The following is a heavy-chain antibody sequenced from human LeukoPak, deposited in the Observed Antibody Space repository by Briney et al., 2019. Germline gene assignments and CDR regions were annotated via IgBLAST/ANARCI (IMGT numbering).Heavy chain of an antibody. CDR2: ISWNSGSI. Sequence: PGGSLRLSCAASGFTFDDYAMHWVRQAPGKGREWVSGISWNSGSIGYADSVKGRFTISRDNAKNSLYLQMNSLRAEDTALYYCAKVGGVWSSSWEYLYYFDYWGQGTLVTVSS. J-gene: IGHJ4*02. D-gene: IGHD6-13*01. CDR1: GFTFDDYA. V-gene: IGHV3-9*01. CDR3: AKVGGVWSSSWEYLYYFDY.